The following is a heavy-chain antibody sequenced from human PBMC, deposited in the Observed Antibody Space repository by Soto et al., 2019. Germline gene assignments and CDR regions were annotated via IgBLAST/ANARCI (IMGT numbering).Heavy chain of an antibody. D-gene: IGHD6-19*01. Sequence: QVQLQESGPGLVKPSETLFLTCTVSGGSVTGASYYWSWIRQPPGKGLEWIGYIYYSGSTNYNPSLKSRVTISVDTSKNQISLKLNSVTAADTAVYYCARDQGIAVAVFDYWGQGTLVTVSS. CDR1: GGSVTGASYY. CDR3: ARDQGIAVAVFDY. CDR2: IYYSGST. J-gene: IGHJ4*02. V-gene: IGHV4-61*01.